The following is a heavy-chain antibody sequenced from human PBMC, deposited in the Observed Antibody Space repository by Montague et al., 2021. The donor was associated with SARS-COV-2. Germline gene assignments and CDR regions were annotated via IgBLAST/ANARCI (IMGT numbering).Heavy chain of an antibody. CDR2: IYWNDDK. V-gene: IGHV2-5*01. J-gene: IGHJ4*02. CDR3: AHKRSSWPIEFGF. Sequence: PALVKPTQTLTLTCSFSGFSLSTSGVGVGWIRQPPGKAPECLAVIYWNDDKRYRPSLKSRITVTKDYSKNQVVLTMTNMDPVDTARYYCAHKRSSWPIEFGFWGQGALVIVSS. CDR1: GFSLSTSGVG. D-gene: IGHD2-15*01.